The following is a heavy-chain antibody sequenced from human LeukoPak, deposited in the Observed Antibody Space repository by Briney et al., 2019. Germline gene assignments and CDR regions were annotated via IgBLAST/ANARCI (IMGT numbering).Heavy chain of an antibody. J-gene: IGHJ5*02. CDR1: GYTFTSYG. D-gene: IGHD3-3*01. CDR3: ARGSVTIFGVVKNWFDP. CDR2: INAGNGNT. Sequence: ASVKVSCTASGYTFTSYGISWVRQAPGQGLEWMGWINAGNGNTKYSQKFQGRVTITRDTSASTAYMELSSLRSEDTAVYYCARGSVTIFGVVKNWFDPWGQGTLVTVSS. V-gene: IGHV1-3*01.